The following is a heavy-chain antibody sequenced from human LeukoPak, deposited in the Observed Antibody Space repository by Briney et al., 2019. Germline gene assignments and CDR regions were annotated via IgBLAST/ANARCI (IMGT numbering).Heavy chain of an antibody. D-gene: IGHD3-9*01. CDR3: ARSGKIYFDWLLDY. Sequence: GGSLRLSCAASGFTFSDYYMSWIRQVPGKGLEWVSYIGRSGTTIHCADSVKGRFTISWDNAKKSLYLQMNSLRAEDTAVYYCARSGKIYFDWLLDYWGQGTLVTVSS. CDR1: GFTFSDYY. V-gene: IGHV3-11*04. J-gene: IGHJ4*02. CDR2: IGRSGTTI.